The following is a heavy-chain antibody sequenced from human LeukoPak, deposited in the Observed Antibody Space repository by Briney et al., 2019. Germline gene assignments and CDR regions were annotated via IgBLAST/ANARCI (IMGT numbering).Heavy chain of an antibody. CDR3: ARDLKAVRGVMVPAPLNY. J-gene: IGHJ4*02. CDR2: MNPNSGNT. D-gene: IGHD3-10*01. V-gene: IGHV1-8*01. CDR1: GYTFTSYD. Sequence: GASVKVSCKASGYTFTSYDINWVRQATGQGLEWMGWMNPNSGNTGYAQKFQGRVTMTRNTSISTAYMELSSLRSEDTAVYYCARDLKAVRGVMVPAPLNYWGQGTLVTVSS.